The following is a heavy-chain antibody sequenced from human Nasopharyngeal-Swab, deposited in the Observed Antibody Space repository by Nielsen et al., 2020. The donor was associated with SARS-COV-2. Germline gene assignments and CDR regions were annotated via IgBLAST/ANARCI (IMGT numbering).Heavy chain of an antibody. Sequence: GSLRLSCAVYGGSFSGYYWSWIRQPPGKGLEWIGEINHSGSTNYNPSLKSRVTISVDTSKNQFSLKLSSVTAADTAVYYCARGSQNDSSSWYGTPFFDYWGQGTLVTVSS. D-gene: IGHD6-13*01. J-gene: IGHJ4*02. CDR3: ARGSQNDSSSWYGTPFFDY. CDR2: INHSGST. CDR1: GGSFSGYY. V-gene: IGHV4-34*01.